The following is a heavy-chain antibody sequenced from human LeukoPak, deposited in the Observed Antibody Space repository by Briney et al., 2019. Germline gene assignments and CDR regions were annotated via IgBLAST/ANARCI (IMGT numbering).Heavy chain of an antibody. V-gene: IGHV4-34*01. CDR2: INYSGST. Sequence: SETLSLTCAVYGGSFSGYYWSWIRQPPGKGLEWIGEINYSGSTNYNPSLKSRVTISVDTSKNQFSLKLSSVTAADTAVYYCASGRWLQRIDYWGQGTLVTVSS. D-gene: IGHD5-24*01. CDR1: GGSFSGYY. J-gene: IGHJ4*02. CDR3: ASGRWLQRIDY.